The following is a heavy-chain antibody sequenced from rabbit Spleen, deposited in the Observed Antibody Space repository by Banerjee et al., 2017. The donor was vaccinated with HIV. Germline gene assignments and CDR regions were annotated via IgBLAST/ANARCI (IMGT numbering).Heavy chain of an antibody. CDR2: IYVGSSDSS. CDR3: ARDLAGVIGWNFGW. J-gene: IGHJ4*01. CDR1: GFSFSSSYY. D-gene: IGHD4-1*01. V-gene: IGHV1S40*01. Sequence: QSLEESGGDLVKPGASLTLTCTASGFSFSSSYYMCWVRQAPGKGLEWIACIYVGSSDSSHYASWARGRFSISKTSSTTVTLQMTSLTAADTATYFCARDLAGVIGWNFGWWGPGTLVTV.